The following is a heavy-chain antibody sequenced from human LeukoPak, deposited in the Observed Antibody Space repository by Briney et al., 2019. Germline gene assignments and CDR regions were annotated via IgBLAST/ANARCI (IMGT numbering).Heavy chain of an antibody. CDR2: IYYSGST. D-gene: IGHD1-7*01. J-gene: IGHJ6*03. Sequence: SETLSLTCTVSGGSISSHYWSWIRQPPGKGLEWIGYIYYSGSTNYNPSLKCRVTISVDTSKNQFSLKLSSVTAADTAVYYCASLYNWNYSHYYYYYMDVWGKGTTVTVSS. V-gene: IGHV4-59*11. CDR3: ASLYNWNYSHYYYYYMDV. CDR1: GGSISSHY.